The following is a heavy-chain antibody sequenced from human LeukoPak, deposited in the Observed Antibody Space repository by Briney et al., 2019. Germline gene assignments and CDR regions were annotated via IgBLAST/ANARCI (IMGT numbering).Heavy chain of an antibody. CDR3: AGLSYDSSGYDY. CDR1: GYSFTNYW. D-gene: IGHD3-22*01. V-gene: IGHV5-10-1*01. Sequence: GGSLRLSCKGSGYSFTNYWISWVRQMPGKGREWMGRIDPSDSYTKYSPSFQGHVTISVDKSISTAYLQWSSLKASDSAMYYCAGLSYDSSGYDYWGQGTLVTVSS. CDR2: IDPSDSYT. J-gene: IGHJ4*02.